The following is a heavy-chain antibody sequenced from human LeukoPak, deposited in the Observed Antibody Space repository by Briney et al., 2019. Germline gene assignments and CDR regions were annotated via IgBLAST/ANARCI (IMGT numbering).Heavy chain of an antibody. J-gene: IGHJ2*01. D-gene: IGHD3-10*02. CDR2: VYNSGDT. Sequence: PSETLSLTCTVSGGSTSSDYWSWIRQSPVKGLEWVGYVYNSGDTGKNPSLKSRVTILLDTSKNQCSLKLTSVSAADTAVYYCARLMLGASFDLWGRGTLVTVSS. CDR3: ARLMLGASFDL. CDR1: GGSTSSDY. V-gene: IGHV4-59*08.